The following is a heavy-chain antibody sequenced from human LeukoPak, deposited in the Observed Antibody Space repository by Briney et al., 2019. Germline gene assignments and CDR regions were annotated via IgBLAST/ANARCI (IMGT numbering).Heavy chain of an antibody. D-gene: IGHD6-13*01. CDR1: GYSFTSYW. V-gene: IGHV5-51*01. CDR3: ARLRDSSSWYRGNWFDP. J-gene: IGHJ5*02. CDR2: IYPGDSDT. Sequence: GESLKISCKGSGYSFTSYWIGWVRQMPGKGLEWMGIIYPGDSDTRYSPSFQGQVTISADKSISTAYQQWSSLKASDTAMYYCARLRDSSSWYRGNWFDPWGQGTLVTVSS.